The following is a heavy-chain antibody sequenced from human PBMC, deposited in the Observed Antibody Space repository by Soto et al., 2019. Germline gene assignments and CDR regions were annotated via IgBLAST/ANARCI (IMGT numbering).Heavy chain of an antibody. J-gene: IGHJ6*03. V-gene: IGHV1-18*01. CDR3: AREGTKYCSSTSCYPSYYYYYMDV. D-gene: IGHD2-2*01. Sequence: QVQLVQSGAEVKKPGASVKVSFKASGYTFTSYGISWVRQAPGQGLEGMGWISAYNGNTNYAQKLQGRVTITTDTSTSTAYMELRSLRSDDTAVYYCAREGTKYCSSTSCYPSYYYYYMDVWGKGTTVTVSS. CDR2: ISAYNGNT. CDR1: GYTFTSYG.